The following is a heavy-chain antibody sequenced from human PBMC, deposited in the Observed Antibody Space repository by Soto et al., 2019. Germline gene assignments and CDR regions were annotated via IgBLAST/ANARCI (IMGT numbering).Heavy chain of an antibody. CDR3: VRGPADSMLRLLEWPYGDY. Sequence: PGGSLRLSCAASGFSVSDYYMNWVRQAPGKGLEWVSIIYSGRTTYYADSVKGRFTISRDDSKNTLYLQMNSLRPEDTALYYCVRGPADSMLRLLEWPYGDYWGQGTPVTVSS. CDR2: IYSGRTT. V-gene: IGHV3-53*01. CDR1: GFSVSDYY. J-gene: IGHJ4*02. D-gene: IGHD3-3*01.